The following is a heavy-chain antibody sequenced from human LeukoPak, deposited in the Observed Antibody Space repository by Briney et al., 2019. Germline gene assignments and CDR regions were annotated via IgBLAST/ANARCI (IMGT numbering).Heavy chain of an antibody. V-gene: IGHV3-23*01. CDR3: AKDAPVNIVVVPAANS. CDR1: GFTFSSYA. CDR2: ISGSGGST. J-gene: IGHJ4*02. D-gene: IGHD2-2*01. Sequence: GGSLRLSCAASGFTFSSYALSWVRQAPGKGLEWVSAISGSGGSTYYADSVKGRFTISRDNSKNTLYLQMNSLRAEDTAVYYCAKDAPVNIVVVPAANSWGQGTLVTVSS.